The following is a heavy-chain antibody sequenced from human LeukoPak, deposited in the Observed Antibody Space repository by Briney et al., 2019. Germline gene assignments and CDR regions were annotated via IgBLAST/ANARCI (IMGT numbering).Heavy chain of an antibody. D-gene: IGHD5-12*01. V-gene: IGHV4-59*01. CDR1: GGSISSYY. CDR2: IYYSGST. J-gene: IGHJ4*02. Sequence: SETLSLTCAVSGGSISSYYWSWIRQPPGRGLEWIGYIYYSGSTNYNPSLKSRLTISVDTSKNQFSLRLSSVTAADTAVYYCVSLMVATDYFDYWGQGTLVTVSS. CDR3: VSLMVATDYFDY.